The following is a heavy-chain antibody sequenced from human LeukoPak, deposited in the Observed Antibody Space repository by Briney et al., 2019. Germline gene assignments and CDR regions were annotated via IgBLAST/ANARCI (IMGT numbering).Heavy chain of an antibody. Sequence: PGGSLRLSCAASGFTFSSYGMHWVRQAPGKGLEWVASINQDGSEKHYVDSVKGRFTISRDNAKNSLYVQMNSLRAEDTAVYYCASAPFSMMNAFDIWGQGTMVTVSS. CDR2: INQDGSEK. V-gene: IGHV3-7*01. J-gene: IGHJ3*02. CDR3: ASAPFSMMNAFDI. D-gene: IGHD3-22*01. CDR1: GFTFSSYG.